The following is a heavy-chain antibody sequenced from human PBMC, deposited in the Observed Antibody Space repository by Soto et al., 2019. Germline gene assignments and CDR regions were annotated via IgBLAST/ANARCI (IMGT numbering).Heavy chain of an antibody. CDR3: ARAVGDYGDYGPPAY. Sequence: QVQLVQSGAEVKKHGSSVKVSCKASGGTFSSYAISWVRQAPGPGLEWMGGIIPIFGTANYAQKFQGRVTHTADESTSTAYMELRSLRSEDTAVYYCARAVGDYGDYGPPAYWVQGTLVTVSS. CDR1: GGTFSSYA. D-gene: IGHD4-17*01. J-gene: IGHJ4*02. CDR2: IIPIFGTA. V-gene: IGHV1-69*01.